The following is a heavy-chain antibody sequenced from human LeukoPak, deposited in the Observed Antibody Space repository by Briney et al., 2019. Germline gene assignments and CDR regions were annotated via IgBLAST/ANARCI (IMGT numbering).Heavy chain of an antibody. D-gene: IGHD3-9*01. CDR2: TSYDGGNK. CDR1: GFTFSSYA. J-gene: IGHJ6*02. V-gene: IGHV3-30*04. Sequence: GGSLRLSCAASGFTFSSYAIHWVRQAPGKGLEGVAVTSYDGGNKFYGDSVKGRFTISRDNSKSTLYLEVSSLRAEDTAVYYCARGGYFDILTGYYQTQYYYPMDVWGRGTTVTVSS. CDR3: ARGGYFDILTGYYQTQYYYPMDV.